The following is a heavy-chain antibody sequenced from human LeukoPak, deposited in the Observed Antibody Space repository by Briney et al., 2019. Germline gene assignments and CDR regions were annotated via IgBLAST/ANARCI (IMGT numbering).Heavy chain of an antibody. Sequence: SETLSLTCTVSGGSISTYYWSWIRRPPGKGLEWIAYIHASGPTNYNPSLKSRITISVDTSKNQFSLKLSSVTAADTAVYYCARHDAGIAARPFDSWGQGTLVTVSS. CDR2: IHASGPT. D-gene: IGHD6-6*01. CDR3: ARHDAGIAARPFDS. CDR1: GGSISTYY. V-gene: IGHV4-4*09. J-gene: IGHJ4*02.